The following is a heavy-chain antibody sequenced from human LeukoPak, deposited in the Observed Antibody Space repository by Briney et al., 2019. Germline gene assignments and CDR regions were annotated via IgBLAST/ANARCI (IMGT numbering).Heavy chain of an antibody. CDR1: GASISSDKW. CDR2: INHSGYT. J-gene: IGHJ4*02. Sequence: PSGTLSLTCAVSGASISSDKWWSWVRQPPGKGLEWIGEINHSGYTNYSPSLKSRVTMSTDKSKNEFSLRLTSVTAADTAVYYCARAGVWLPAVWGQGTLVTVSS. CDR3: ARAGVWLPAV. D-gene: IGHD3-9*01. V-gene: IGHV4-4*02.